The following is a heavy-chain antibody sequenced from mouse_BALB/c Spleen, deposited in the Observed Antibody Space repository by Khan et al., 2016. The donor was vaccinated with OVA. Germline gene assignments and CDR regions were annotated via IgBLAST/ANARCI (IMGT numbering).Heavy chain of an antibody. CDR1: GYTFTDYY. Sequence: QVQLQQSGAELARPGASVKLSCEASGYTFTDYYINWMRQRTGQGLEWIGEIYPGSDNTNYNEKFKDKATLTADKSSSTAYMQLSSLTSEDSAVYFCAREWAAWFPYWGQGTLVTVSA. CDR2: IYPGSDNT. CDR3: AREWAAWFPY. V-gene: IGHV1-77*01. J-gene: IGHJ3*01.